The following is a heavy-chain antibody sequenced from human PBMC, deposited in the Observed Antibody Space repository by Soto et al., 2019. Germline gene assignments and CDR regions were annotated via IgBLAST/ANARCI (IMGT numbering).Heavy chain of an antibody. CDR1: GFTFSSYG. D-gene: IGHD6-6*01. Sequence: GSLRLSCAASGFTFSSYGMHWVRQAPGKGLEWVAVIWYDGSNKYYADSVKGRFTISRDNSKNTLYLQMNSLRAEDTAVYHCARYSTCGAAHPSYYYYYGMDVWRQGTTVTVS. CDR2: IWYDGSNK. V-gene: IGHV3-33*01. J-gene: IGHJ6*02. CDR3: ARYSTCGAAHPSYYYYYGMDV.